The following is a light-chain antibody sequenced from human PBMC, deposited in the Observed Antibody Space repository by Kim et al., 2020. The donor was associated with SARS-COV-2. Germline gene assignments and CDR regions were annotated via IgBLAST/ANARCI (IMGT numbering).Light chain of an antibody. Sequence: EIVLTQSPATLSLSPGERATLSCRASQGVSDYLAWYQQKPGQAPRLLIYDASNRATGIPARFSGSGSGTDFTLTITSLEPEDFAVYYCQQRSIPLTFGGGTKLEI. J-gene: IGKJ4*01. CDR1: QGVSDY. V-gene: IGKV3-11*01. CDR2: DAS. CDR3: QQRSIPLT.